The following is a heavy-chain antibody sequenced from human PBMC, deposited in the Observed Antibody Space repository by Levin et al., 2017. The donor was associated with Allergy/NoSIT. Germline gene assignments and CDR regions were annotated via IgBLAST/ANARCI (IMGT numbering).Heavy chain of an antibody. CDR1: GYIFSNYG. J-gene: IGHJ4*02. CDR3: ARDPYSRGWFRGFDY. D-gene: IGHD6-19*01. V-gene: IGHV1-18*01. CDR2: VNDYNGNT. Sequence: AGGSLRLSCKTSGYIFSNYGISWVRQAPGQGLEWMGWVNDYNGNTNYAQKFQGRVTMTTDTSTSTAYMELRSLRYDDTAVYYCARDPYSRGWFRGFDYWGQGTLVTVSS.